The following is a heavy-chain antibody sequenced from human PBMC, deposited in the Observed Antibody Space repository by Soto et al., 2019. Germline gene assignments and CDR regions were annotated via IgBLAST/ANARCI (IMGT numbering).Heavy chain of an antibody. D-gene: IGHD3-10*01. CDR3: ARVLLLGMVRGINNY. CDR1: GFTFSDYY. CDR2: ISSSGSTI. Sequence: GGSLRLSCAASGFTFSDYYMSWIRQAPGKGLEWVSYISSSGSTIYYADSVKGQFTISRDNAKNSLYLQMNSLRAEDTAVYYSARVLLLGMVRGINNYLGQGTLVTVSS. V-gene: IGHV3-11*01. J-gene: IGHJ4*02.